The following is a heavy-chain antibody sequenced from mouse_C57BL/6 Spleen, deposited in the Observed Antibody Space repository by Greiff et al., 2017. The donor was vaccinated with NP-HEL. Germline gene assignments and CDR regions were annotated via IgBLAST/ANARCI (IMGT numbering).Heavy chain of an antibody. CDR3: TTLLRGAY. D-gene: IGHD1-1*01. CDR1: GFNIKDDY. CDR2: IYPENGDT. V-gene: IGHV14-4*01. Sequence: EVQLQQSGAELVRPGASVKLSCTASGFNIKDDYMHWVKQRPEQGLEWIGWIYPENGDTEYASKFQGKATITADTSSNTAYLQLSSLTSEDTAVYYCTTLLRGAYWGQGTLVTVSA. J-gene: IGHJ3*01.